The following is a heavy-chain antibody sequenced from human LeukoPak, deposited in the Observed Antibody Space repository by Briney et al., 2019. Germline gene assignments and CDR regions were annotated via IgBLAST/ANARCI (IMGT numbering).Heavy chain of an antibody. CDR3: AKGGSTNCYTGLDY. Sequence: GGSLRLSCAASGFTFSTYAMIWVRQAPGKGLEWVSVISGSGDSTYYADSVKGRFTISRDNFKNTLFLQMNSLRVEDTAVYYCAKGGSTNCYTGLDYWGQGTLVTVSS. D-gene: IGHD2-2*02. CDR1: GFTFSTYA. CDR2: ISGSGDST. J-gene: IGHJ4*02. V-gene: IGHV3-23*01.